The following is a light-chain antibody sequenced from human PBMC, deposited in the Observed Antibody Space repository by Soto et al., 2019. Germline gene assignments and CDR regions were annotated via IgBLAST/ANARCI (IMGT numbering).Light chain of an antibody. CDR1: PSIGSY. J-gene: IGKJ2*01. Sequence: QLTQAPSLLSASVGDRVTITCRASPSIGSYLNWYQHKPGEAPKLLIFAADTLKSGVPSRFSGSGFNKEFTLTVTSLQPEDFATYYCQQNYGVPYTFGLGTRVEIK. CDR3: QQNYGVPYT. CDR2: AAD. V-gene: IGKV1-39*01.